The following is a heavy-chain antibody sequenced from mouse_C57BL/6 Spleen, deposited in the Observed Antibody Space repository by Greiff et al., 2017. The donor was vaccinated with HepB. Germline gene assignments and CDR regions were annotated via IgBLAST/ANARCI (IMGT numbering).Heavy chain of an antibody. J-gene: IGHJ3*01. CDR2: IYPGDGDT. D-gene: IGHD2-4*01. V-gene: IGHV1-82*01. CDR3: AREDYDGPWFAY. CDR1: GYAFSSSW. Sequence: VQLQQSGPELVKPGASVKISCKASGYAFSSSWMNWVKQRPGKGLEWIGRIYPGDGDTNYNGKFKGKATLTADKSSSTGYMQLSSLTSEDSAVYFCAREDYDGPWFAYWGQGTLVTVSA.